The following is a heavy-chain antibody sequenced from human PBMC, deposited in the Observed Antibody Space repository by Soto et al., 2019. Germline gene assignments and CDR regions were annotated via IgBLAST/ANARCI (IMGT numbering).Heavy chain of an antibody. CDR2: LYFNGGT. J-gene: IGHJ5*02. V-gene: IGHV4-30-4*01. Sequence: SETLSLTCNVSGGPINSPDYYWTWIRQSPGKGLEWIGYLYFNGGTQYNPSLRTPISMSLDTSKKHFSLKMRSVTGADTAVYYCARGISKYRSWYEPHTSFDVWGPGALVSGST. CDR1: GGPINSPDYY. CDR3: ARGISKYRSWYEPHTSFDV. D-gene: IGHD6-13*01.